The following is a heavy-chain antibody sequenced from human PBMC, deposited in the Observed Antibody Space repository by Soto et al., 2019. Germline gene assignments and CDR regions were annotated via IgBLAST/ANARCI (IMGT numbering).Heavy chain of an antibody. Sequence: EVQLVESGGGLVQPGGSLRLSCADSGFTFSNYAMHWVRQAPGWGLEYVSAISSNGRSTYYANSVKCRFTISRDNAKNTLYLQMGSLRAEDMAVYYCATEHDGSGWYGYWGQGTLVTVSS. V-gene: IGHV3-64*01. CDR3: ATEHDGSGWYGY. CDR2: ISSNGRST. J-gene: IGHJ4*02. D-gene: IGHD6-19*01. CDR1: GFTFSNYA.